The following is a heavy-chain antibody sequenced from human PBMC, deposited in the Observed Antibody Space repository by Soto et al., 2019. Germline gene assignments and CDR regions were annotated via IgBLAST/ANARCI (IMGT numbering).Heavy chain of an antibody. Sequence: GSLRLSCAASGLAFSDHYMDWVRQAPGKGLEWVGRSRNKANSFTTEYAASVNGRFSVSRDDSKNSLFLQMNSLRAEDTAVYYCARDRQTYGMDVWGQGTTVTVSS. CDR2: SRNKANSFTT. V-gene: IGHV3-72*01. CDR3: ARDRQTYGMDV. CDR1: GLAFSDHY. J-gene: IGHJ6*02.